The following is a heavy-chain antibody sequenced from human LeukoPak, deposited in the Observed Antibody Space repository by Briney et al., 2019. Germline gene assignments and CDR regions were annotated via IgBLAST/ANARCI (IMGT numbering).Heavy chain of an antibody. CDR2: ISGSGKT. V-gene: IGHV3-23*01. CDR1: GFSFSTYA. Sequence: GGSLRLSCAASGFSFSTYAMSWVRQAPGQGLEWVSAISGSGKTYYPDSVKGRFTISRDNSKNTLFLQMNGLRAEDTAVYYCAKERDAKGYFDYWGQGTRVTVSS. J-gene: IGHJ4*02. CDR3: AKERDAKGYFDY.